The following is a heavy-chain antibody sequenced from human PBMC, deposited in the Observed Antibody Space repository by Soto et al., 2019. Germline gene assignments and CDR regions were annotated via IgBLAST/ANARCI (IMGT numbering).Heavy chain of an antibody. CDR1: GFTFDSFA. V-gene: IGHV3-23*01. Sequence: LRLSCAASGFTFDSFAMTWVRQAPGKGLEWVSAISASGGSTFYADSVKGRFTISRDSSKNTLYLQMNSLRAEDTAVYYCARGAVMPDSWGQGTLVTVSS. J-gene: IGHJ4*02. CDR2: ISASGGST. CDR3: ARGAVMPDS. D-gene: IGHD3-16*01.